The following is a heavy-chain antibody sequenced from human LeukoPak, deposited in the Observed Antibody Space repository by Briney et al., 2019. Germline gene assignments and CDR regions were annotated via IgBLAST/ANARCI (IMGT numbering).Heavy chain of an antibody. V-gene: IGHV3-21*01. J-gene: IGHJ4*02. CDR1: GFTFSSYS. D-gene: IGHD1-26*01. Sequence: GGSLRLSCAASGFTFSSYSMNWVRQAPGKGLEWVSSISSSSSYIYYADSVKGRFTISRDNAKNSLYLQMNSLRAEDTAVYYCASWEWELLPDYFDYWGQGTLVTVSS. CDR2: ISSSSSYI. CDR3: ASWEWELLPDYFDY.